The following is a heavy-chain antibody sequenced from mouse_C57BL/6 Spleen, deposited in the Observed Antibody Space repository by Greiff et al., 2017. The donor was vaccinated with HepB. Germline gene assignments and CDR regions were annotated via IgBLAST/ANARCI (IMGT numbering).Heavy chain of an antibody. CDR3: ARYVRLRAMDY. CDR1: GYTFTSYW. D-gene: IGHD3-2*02. V-gene: IGHV1-50*01. CDR2: IDPSDSYT. J-gene: IGHJ4*01. Sequence: QVQLQQSGAELVKPGASVKLSCKASGYTFTSYWMQWVKQRPGQGLEWIGEIDPSDSYTNYNQKFKGKATLTVDTSSSTAYMQLSSLTSEDSAVYYCARYVRLRAMDYWGQGTSVTVSS.